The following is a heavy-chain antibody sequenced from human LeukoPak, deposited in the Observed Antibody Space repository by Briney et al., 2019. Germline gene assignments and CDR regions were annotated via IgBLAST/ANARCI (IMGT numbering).Heavy chain of an antibody. CDR3: AKDRGSGTLDY. Sequence: GSLRLSCAAFGFIFDDYGMSWVRQAPGKGLEWVSGINWNGGSTGYADSVKGRFTISRDNSKNSLYLQMNSLRTEDTALYYCAKDRGSGTLDYWGQGTLVTVSS. J-gene: IGHJ4*02. CDR2: INWNGGST. D-gene: IGHD3-10*01. CDR1: GFIFDDYG. V-gene: IGHV3-20*04.